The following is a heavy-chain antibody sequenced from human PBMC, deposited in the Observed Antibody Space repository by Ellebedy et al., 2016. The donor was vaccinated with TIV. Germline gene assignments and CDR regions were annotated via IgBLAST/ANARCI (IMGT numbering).Heavy chain of an antibody. D-gene: IGHD3-9*01. Sequence: KVSCXGSGYSFTSYWIGWVRQMPGKGLEWMGIIYPGDSDTRYSPSFQGQVTISADKSISTAYLQWSSLKASDTAMYYCARQIGEILTGLNYWGQGTLVTVSS. V-gene: IGHV5-51*01. CDR3: ARQIGEILTGLNY. J-gene: IGHJ4*02. CDR1: GYSFTSYW. CDR2: IYPGDSDT.